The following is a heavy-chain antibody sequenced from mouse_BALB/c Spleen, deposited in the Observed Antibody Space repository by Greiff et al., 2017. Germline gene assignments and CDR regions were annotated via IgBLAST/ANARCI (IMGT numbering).Heavy chain of an antibody. J-gene: IGHJ4*01. CDR1: GFNIKDTY. CDR2: IDPANGNT. V-gene: IGHV14-3*02. CDR3: ARGGNYPYYAMDY. Sequence: EVKVVESGAELVKPGASVKLSCTASGFNIKDTYMHWVKQRPEQGLEWIGRIDPANGNTKYDPKFQGKATITADTSSNTAYLQLRSLTSEDTAVYYCARGGNYPYYAMDYWGQGTSVTVSS. D-gene: IGHD2-1*01.